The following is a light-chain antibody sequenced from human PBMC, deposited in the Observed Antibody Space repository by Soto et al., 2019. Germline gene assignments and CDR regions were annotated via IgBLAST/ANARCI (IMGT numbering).Light chain of an antibody. Sequence: QSALTQPASVSGSPGQSITISCTGTSSDVGGYNYVSWYQQHPGKAPKLMIYEVSNRPSGVSNRFSGSKSGNTASQTISGLQAEDEADYYCSSYTSSSTLYVVFGGGTKLTVL. CDR3: SSYTSSSTLYVV. CDR2: EVS. CDR1: SSDVGGYNY. V-gene: IGLV2-14*01. J-gene: IGLJ2*01.